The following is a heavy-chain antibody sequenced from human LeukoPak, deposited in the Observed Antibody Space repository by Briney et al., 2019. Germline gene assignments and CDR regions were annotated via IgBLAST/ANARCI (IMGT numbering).Heavy chain of an antibody. CDR2: IYTSGST. D-gene: IGHD3-3*01. V-gene: IGHV4-61*02. CDR3: ARDDFWSGYYRFDY. J-gene: IGHJ4*02. Sequence: SETLSLTCTVSGGSISSGSYYWSWIRQPAGKGLEWIGRIYTSGSTNYNPSLKNRVTISVDTSKNQFSLKLSSVTAADTAVYYCARDDFWSGYYRFDYWGQGTLVTVSS. CDR1: GGSISSGSYY.